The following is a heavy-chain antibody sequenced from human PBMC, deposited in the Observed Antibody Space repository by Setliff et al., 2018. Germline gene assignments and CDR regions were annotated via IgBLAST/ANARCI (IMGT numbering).Heavy chain of an antibody. CDR3: RFWSSYYKNDY. CDR1: GGSFSNYY. D-gene: IGHD3-3*01. J-gene: IGHJ4*02. Sequence: PSETLSLTCTVYGGSFSNYYWSWIRQPPGKGLEWIGEINHSGNTNYNPSLNSRVSVSVDTPTNQFSLKVFSVTAADTAVYYCRFWSSYYKNDYWAQGTLVTVSS. CDR2: INHSGNT. V-gene: IGHV4-34*01.